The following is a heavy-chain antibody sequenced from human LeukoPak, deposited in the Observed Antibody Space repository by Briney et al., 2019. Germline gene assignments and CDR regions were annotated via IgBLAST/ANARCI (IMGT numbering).Heavy chain of an antibody. V-gene: IGHV4-4*09. J-gene: IGHJ5*02. CDR2: ISASGRT. CDR1: GGSISRHY. CDR3: ARHRQNSYESSHMGFDP. D-gene: IGHD3-22*01. Sequence: SETLSLTCTVSGGSISRHYWSWIRQPPGKGLEWIGYISASGRTNYNPALKSRVTISGDTSNNQFSLRLTSVTAADTAVYYCARHRQNSYESSHMGFDPWGPGTLVTVSS.